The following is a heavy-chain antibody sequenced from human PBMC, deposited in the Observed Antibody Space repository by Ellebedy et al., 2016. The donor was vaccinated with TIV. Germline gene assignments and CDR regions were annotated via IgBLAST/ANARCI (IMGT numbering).Heavy chain of an antibody. CDR1: GGSFSGYY. D-gene: IGHD2-15*01. Sequence: SETLSLXXAVYGGSFSGYYWSWIRQPPGKGLEWIGYIIYSGTTAYSPSLRGRVTISVDTSKKQFSLRLISVTAADTAVYYCARGQIGSTSVALLGTPFDPWGQGTLVTVSS. V-gene: IGHV4-34*01. J-gene: IGHJ5*01. CDR2: IIYSGTT. CDR3: ARGQIGSTSVALLGTPFDP.